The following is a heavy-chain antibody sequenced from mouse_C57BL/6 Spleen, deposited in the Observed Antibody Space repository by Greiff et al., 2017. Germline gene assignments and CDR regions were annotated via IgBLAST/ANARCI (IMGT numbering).Heavy chain of an antibody. D-gene: IGHD2-3*01. Sequence: VQLQQSGPELVKPGASVKIPCKASGYTFTDYNMDWVKQSHGKSLEWIGDINPNHGGTIYNQKFKGKATLTVDKSSSTAYMELRSLTSEDTAVYYCARDGYYSMDYWGQGTSVTVSS. V-gene: IGHV1-18*01. J-gene: IGHJ4*01. CDR3: ARDGYYSMDY. CDR2: INPNHGGT. CDR1: GYTFTDYN.